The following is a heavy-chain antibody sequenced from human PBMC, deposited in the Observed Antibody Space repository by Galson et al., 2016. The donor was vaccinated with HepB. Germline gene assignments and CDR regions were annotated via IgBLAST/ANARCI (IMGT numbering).Heavy chain of an antibody. CDR2: IIPIIGWA. V-gene: IGHV1-69*10. Sequence: SVKVSCKASGGTFSSYVISWVRQAPGQGLEWMGGIIPIIGWAYYAQNFQGRATITADTSSSTAYMELRSLRSADTAMYFGASGPHYSDRSTYYAPAYYGDFWGQGTLVTVSS. CDR3: ASGPHYSDRSTYYAPAYYGDF. D-gene: IGHD3-22*01. CDR1: GGTFSSYV. J-gene: IGHJ4*02.